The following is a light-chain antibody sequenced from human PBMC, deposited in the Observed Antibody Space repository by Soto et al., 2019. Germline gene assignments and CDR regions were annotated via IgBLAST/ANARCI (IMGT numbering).Light chain of an antibody. Sequence: DIQMTQSPSTLSGSVGDRVTITCRASQTISSWLAWYQQKPGKAPKLLIYKASTLKSGVPSMFSGSGSGTEFTLLISSLQADDFATYYCQHYNSYSEAFGQGTKVELQ. CDR2: KAS. J-gene: IGKJ1*01. V-gene: IGKV1-5*03. CDR1: QTISSW. CDR3: QHYNSYSEA.